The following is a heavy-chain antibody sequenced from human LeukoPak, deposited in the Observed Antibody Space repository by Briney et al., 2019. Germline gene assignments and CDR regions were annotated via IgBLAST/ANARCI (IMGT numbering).Heavy chain of an antibody. CDR3: ARDLDWILFDY. V-gene: IGHV3-74*01. CDR2: INGDGSST. CDR1: GFTFSTYW. J-gene: IGHJ4*02. Sequence: GGSLRLSCTASGFTFSTYWMHWVRQAPGKGLVWVSRINGDGSSTSYADSVKGRFTISRDNAKNTLYLQMNSLSAEDTAVYYCARDLDWILFDYWGQGTLVTVSS. D-gene: IGHD3-9*01.